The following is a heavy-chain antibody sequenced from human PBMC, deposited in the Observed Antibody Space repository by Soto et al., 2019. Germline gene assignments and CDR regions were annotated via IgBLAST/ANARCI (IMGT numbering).Heavy chain of an antibody. CDR3: TRDQGGSYDSWFDP. V-gene: IGHV3-21*01. CDR2: ISSGGSYI. Sequence: GGSLRLSCSFTFSMYSMSWVRQAPGKGLEWVASISSGGSYIKYADSVKGRFTISRDNAKNSVSLQMNSLRVDDTALYFCTRDQGGSYDSWFDPWGQGTLVTVSS. D-gene: IGHD1-26*01. J-gene: IGHJ5*02. CDR1: FTFSMYS.